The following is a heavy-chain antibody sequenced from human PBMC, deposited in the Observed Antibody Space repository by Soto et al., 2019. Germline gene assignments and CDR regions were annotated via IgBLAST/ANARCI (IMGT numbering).Heavy chain of an antibody. Sequence: SENLSLTCAVNGGSFSGYYWSWIRQPPWQVMEWIGEINHSGSTNYNPSLKSRVTISVDTSKNQFSLKLSSVTAADTAVYYRARGGWSYCSGGSCYGMDVWGQGTTVTVSS. CDR2: INHSGST. CDR1: GGSFSGYY. D-gene: IGHD2-15*01. CDR3: ARGGWSYCSGGSCYGMDV. J-gene: IGHJ6*02. V-gene: IGHV4-34*01.